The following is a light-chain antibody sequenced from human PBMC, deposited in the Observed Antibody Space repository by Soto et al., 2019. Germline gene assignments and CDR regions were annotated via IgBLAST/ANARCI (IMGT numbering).Light chain of an antibody. CDR1: SSNIGAGHD. V-gene: IGLV1-40*01. Sequence: QSALAQPPSVSGAPGQRVTISCTGSSSNIGAGHDVHWYQQLPGTAPKLLIYDNDNRPSGVPDRFSGSKSGTSASLAITGLQAEDEADYYCQSYDSSLSGSEVFGIGTKVTVL. J-gene: IGLJ1*01. CDR2: DND. CDR3: QSYDSSLSGSEV.